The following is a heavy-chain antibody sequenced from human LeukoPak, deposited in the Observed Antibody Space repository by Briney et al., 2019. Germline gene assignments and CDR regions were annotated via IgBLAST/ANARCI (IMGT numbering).Heavy chain of an antibody. Sequence: SETLSLTCTVSGGSISSYYWSWIRQPPGKGLEWIGEINHSGSTNYNPSLKSRVTISVDTSKNQFSLKLSSVTAADTAVYYCARGRFDYWGQGTLVTVSS. CDR2: INHSGST. V-gene: IGHV4-34*01. J-gene: IGHJ4*02. CDR1: GGSISSYY. CDR3: ARGRFDY.